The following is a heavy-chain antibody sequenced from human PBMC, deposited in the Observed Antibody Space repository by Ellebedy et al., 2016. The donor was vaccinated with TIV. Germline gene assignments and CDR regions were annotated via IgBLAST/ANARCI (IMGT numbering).Heavy chain of an antibody. CDR1: GGTFSSYA. V-gene: IGHV1-69*13. CDR2: IIPIFGTA. D-gene: IGHD3-22*01. J-gene: IGHJ5*02. Sequence: SVKVSXXASGGTFSSYAISWVRQAPGQGLEWMGGIIPIFGTANYAQKFQGRVTITADESTSTAYMELSSLRSEDTAVYYCARVRYYDSTLNWFDPWGQGTLVTVSS. CDR3: ARVRYYDSTLNWFDP.